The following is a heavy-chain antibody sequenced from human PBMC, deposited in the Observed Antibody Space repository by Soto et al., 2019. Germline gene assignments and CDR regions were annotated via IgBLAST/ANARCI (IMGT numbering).Heavy chain of an antibody. Sequence: GASVKVSCKASGYTFTSYGISWVRQAPGQGLEWMGWISAYNGNTNYAQKLQGRVTMTTDTSTSTAYMEPRSLRSDDTAVYYCARLGYCSGGSCYENDAFDIWGQGTMVTVSS. CDR1: GYTFTSYG. CDR3: ARLGYCSGGSCYENDAFDI. D-gene: IGHD2-15*01. CDR2: ISAYNGNT. J-gene: IGHJ3*02. V-gene: IGHV1-18*01.